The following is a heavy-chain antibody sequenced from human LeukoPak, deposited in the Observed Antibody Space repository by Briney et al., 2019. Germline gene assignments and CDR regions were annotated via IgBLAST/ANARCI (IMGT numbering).Heavy chain of an antibody. J-gene: IGHJ4*02. Sequence: GGSLRLSCAASGFTFRSYWMSWVRQAPGKGLEWVANIKQDGSEKYYVDSVKGRFTISRDNAKNSLYLQMNSLRAEDTAVYYCASGYVNFDYWGQGTLVTVSS. CDR1: GFTFRSYW. V-gene: IGHV3-7*01. CDR3: ASGYVNFDY. D-gene: IGHD5-12*01. CDR2: IKQDGSEK.